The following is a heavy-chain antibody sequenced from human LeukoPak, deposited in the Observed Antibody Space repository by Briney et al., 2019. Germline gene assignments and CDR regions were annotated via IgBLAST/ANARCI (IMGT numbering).Heavy chain of an antibody. J-gene: IGHJ5*02. D-gene: IGHD3-22*01. CDR1: GGSISSGGYY. CDR3: ARERYYDSSGYYNWFDP. V-gene: IGHV4-31*03. CDR2: IYYSGST. Sequence: PSETLSLTCTVSGGSISSGGYYWSWIRQHPGKGLECIGYIYYSGSTYYNPSLKSRVTISVDTSKNQFSLKLSSVTAADTAVYYCARERYYDSSGYYNWFDPWGQGTLVTVSS.